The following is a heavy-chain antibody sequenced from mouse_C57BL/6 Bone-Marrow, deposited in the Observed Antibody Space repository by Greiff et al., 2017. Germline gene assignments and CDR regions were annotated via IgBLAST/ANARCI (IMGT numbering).Heavy chain of an antibody. D-gene: IGHD2-1*01. V-gene: IGHV5-4*01. CDR3: ARDQGYGNYAWLAY. J-gene: IGHJ3*01. CDR1: GFTFSSYA. CDR2: ISDGGSYT. Sequence: EVKLMESGGGLVKPGGSLKLSCAASGFTFSSYAMSWVRQTPEKRLEWVATISDGGSYTYYPDNVKGRFTISRDNAKNNLYLQMSHLKSGDTAMYYCARDQGYGNYAWLAYWGQGTLVTVSA.